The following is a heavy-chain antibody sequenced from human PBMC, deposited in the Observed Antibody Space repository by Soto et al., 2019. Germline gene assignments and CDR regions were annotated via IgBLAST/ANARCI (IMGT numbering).Heavy chain of an antibody. CDR2: ISSNGGST. V-gene: IGHV3-64*01. D-gene: IGHD3-3*01. CDR1: GFTFSSYA. CDR3: TSTIFGVVIPGGYYYGMDV. J-gene: IGHJ6*02. Sequence: GGSLRLSCAASGFTFSSYAMHWVRQAPGKGLEYVSAISSNGGSTYYANSVKGRFTISRDDSISIAYLQMNSLKTEDTAVYYCTSTIFGVVIPGGYYYGMDVWGQGTTVTVSS.